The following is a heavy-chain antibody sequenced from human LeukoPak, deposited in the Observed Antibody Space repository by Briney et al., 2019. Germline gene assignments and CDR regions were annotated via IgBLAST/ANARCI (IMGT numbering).Heavy chain of an antibody. Sequence: GGSLRLSCAASGFTFSTYAMHWVRQAPGKGLEWVAVISYDGSNKYYADSVKGRFTISRDKSKNTLYLQMNSLRAEDTAVYYCARQNSYYYYMDVWGKGTTVTISS. CDR1: GFTFSTYA. CDR3: ARQNSYYYYMDV. J-gene: IGHJ6*03. V-gene: IGHV3-30*04. CDR2: ISYDGSNK. D-gene: IGHD2/OR15-2a*01.